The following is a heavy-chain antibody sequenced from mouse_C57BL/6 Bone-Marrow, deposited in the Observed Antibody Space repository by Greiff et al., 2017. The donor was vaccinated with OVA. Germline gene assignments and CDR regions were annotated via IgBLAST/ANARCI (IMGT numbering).Heavy chain of an antibody. D-gene: IGHD2-3*01. CDR1: GYTFTDYN. Sequence: EVQVVESGPELVKPGASVKIPCKASGYTFTDYNMDWVKQSHGKSLEWIGDINPNNGGTIYNQKFKGKATLTVDKSSSTAYMELRSLTSEDTAVYYCARDGYYGDYAMDYWGQGTSVTVSS. J-gene: IGHJ4*01. CDR3: ARDGYYGDYAMDY. V-gene: IGHV1-18*01. CDR2: INPNNGGT.